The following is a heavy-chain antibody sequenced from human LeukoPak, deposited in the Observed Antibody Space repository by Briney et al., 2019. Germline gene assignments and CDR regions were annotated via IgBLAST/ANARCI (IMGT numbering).Heavy chain of an antibody. V-gene: IGHV3-9*01. CDR1: GFTFDDYA. D-gene: IGHD6-13*01. CDR3: AKDKGLNSSSWYLVYYFDY. CDR2: ISWNSGSI. J-gene: IGHJ4*02. Sequence: GRSLRLSCAASGFTFDDYAMHWVRQAPGKGQEWVSGISWNSGSIGYADSVKGRFTISRDNAKNSLYLQMNSLRAEDTALYYCAKDKGLNSSSWYLVYYFDYWGQGTLVTVSS.